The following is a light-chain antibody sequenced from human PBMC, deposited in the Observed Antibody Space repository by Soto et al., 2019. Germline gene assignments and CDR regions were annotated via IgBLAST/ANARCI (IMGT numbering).Light chain of an antibody. J-gene: IGKJ1*01. CDR2: AES. CDR3: QQSDSTPPP. V-gene: IGKV1-39*01. Sequence: DIQMTQSPSSLSASVGDRVTITCRASQSISSYLNWYQQKPGKAPKLLIYAESSLQSGVPSRFSGSGSGTDVTLTISSLQPEDFATYYCQQSDSTPPPFGQGTKVEIK. CDR1: QSISSY.